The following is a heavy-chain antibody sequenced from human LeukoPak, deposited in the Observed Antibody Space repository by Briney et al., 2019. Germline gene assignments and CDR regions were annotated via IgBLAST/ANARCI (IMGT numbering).Heavy chain of an antibody. CDR1: GGSISSRDYY. V-gene: IGHV4-34*01. CDR3: GSRRTAMFGVIKGPIDY. Sequence: SETLSLTCTVSGGSISSRDYYWSWIRQPPGKGLEWIGEVNESGRSKYSPSLKSRVSISFDTSKNQFSLKLTSVTAADTAVYYCGSRRTAMFGVIKGPIDYWGQGTLVTVSS. J-gene: IGHJ4*02. D-gene: IGHD3-3*01. CDR2: VNESGRS.